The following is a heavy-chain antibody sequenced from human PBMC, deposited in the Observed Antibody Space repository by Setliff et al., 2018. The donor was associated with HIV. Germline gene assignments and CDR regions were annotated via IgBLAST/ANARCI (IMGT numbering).Heavy chain of an antibody. CDR2: IHYSGTT. J-gene: IGHJ5*02. V-gene: IGHV4-59*08. D-gene: IGHD4-17*01. CDR1: GGAITSYY. Sequence: SETLSLTCTVSGGAITSYYWSWVRQPPGTGLEWIGYIHYSGTTNYNPSLKSRVNISVDTSKNQFSLRLSSVTAADTAVYYCARSPRLRGGHNWFDPWGQGTLVTVSS. CDR3: ARSPRLRGGHNWFDP.